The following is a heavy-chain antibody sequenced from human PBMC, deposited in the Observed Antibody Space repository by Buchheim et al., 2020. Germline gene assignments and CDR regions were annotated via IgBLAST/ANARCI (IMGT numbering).Heavy chain of an antibody. CDR1: GFTFSSYG. Sequence: QVQLVESGGGVVQPGRSLRLSCAASGFTFSSYGMHWVRQAPGKGLEWVAVIWYDGSNKYYADSVKGRFTISRDNSKNTLYLKMNSLRAEDTAVYYCARANIVVVPAALPVDYYYGMDVWGQGTT. CDR2: IWYDGSNK. V-gene: IGHV3-33*01. J-gene: IGHJ6*02. D-gene: IGHD2-2*01. CDR3: ARANIVVVPAALPVDYYYGMDV.